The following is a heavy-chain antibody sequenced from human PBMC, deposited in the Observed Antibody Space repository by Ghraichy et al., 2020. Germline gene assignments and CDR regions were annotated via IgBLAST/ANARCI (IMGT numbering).Heavy chain of an antibody. D-gene: IGHD3-10*01. CDR1: GFTFTNYP. J-gene: IGHJ4*02. CDR3: ARDINGDFDY. Sequence: SLRLSCAASGFTFTNYPMHWVRQAPGKGLEWVAVISYDGNNKYYADSVKGRFTISRDNSKNTLYLQMNSLRAEDTAVYYCARDINGDFDYWGQGTLVTVSS. V-gene: IGHV3-30-3*01. CDR2: ISYDGNNK.